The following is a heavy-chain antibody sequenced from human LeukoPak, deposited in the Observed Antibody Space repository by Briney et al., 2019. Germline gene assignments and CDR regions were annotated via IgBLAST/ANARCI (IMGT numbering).Heavy chain of an antibody. V-gene: IGHV5-51*01. Sequence: GESLKISCKDSGYSFTSYWIGWVRQMPGKGLEWMGIIYPGDSDTRYSPSFQGQVTISADKSISTAYLQWSSLKASDTAMYYCARGFGYCSSTSCYWDWFDPWGQGTLVTVSS. CDR3: ARGFGYCSSTSCYWDWFDP. J-gene: IGHJ5*02. D-gene: IGHD2-2*01. CDR1: GYSFTSYW. CDR2: IYPGDSDT.